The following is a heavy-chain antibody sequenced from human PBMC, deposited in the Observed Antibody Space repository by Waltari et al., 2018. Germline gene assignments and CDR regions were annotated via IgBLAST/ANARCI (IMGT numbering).Heavy chain of an antibody. Sequence: EVQLVESGGGLIQPGGSLRLSCEASGFRVSYNYMSWVRQAPGKGLEWVSGIHAGGTTYYGDAVKGRFTISRDISKNTLYLQMNSLTVDDSAMYYCARAGLGSPSQWLQLFDSWGQGTLVTVSS. CDR1: GFRVSYNY. CDR3: ARAGLGSPSQWLQLFDS. D-gene: IGHD5-12*01. V-gene: IGHV3-53*01. J-gene: IGHJ4*02. CDR2: IHAGGTT.